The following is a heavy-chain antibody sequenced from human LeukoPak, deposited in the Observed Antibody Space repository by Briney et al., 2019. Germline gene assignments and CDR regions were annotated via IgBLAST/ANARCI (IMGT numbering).Heavy chain of an antibody. D-gene: IGHD1-26*01. J-gene: IGHJ4*02. CDR1: GGSISSGGYY. Sequence: SETLSLTCTVSGGSISSGGYYWSWIRQPPGKGLEWIGYIYHSGSTYYNPSLKSRVTISVDRSKNQFSLKLSSVTAADTAVYYCAREESGSYKFDYWGPGTLVTVSS. CDR3: AREESGSYKFDY. V-gene: IGHV4-30-2*01. CDR2: IYHSGST.